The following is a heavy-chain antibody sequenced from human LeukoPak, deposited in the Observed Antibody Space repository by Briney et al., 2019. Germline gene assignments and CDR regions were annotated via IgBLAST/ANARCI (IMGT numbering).Heavy chain of an antibody. Sequence: GASVKVSCTASGFTFTSSAVQWVRQARGQRLEWIGWIVVGSGNTNYAQKFQERVTITRDMSTSTAYMELSSLRSEDTAVYYCAAHVDTAMAVAAYYFDYWGQGTLVTVSS. CDR3: AAHVDTAMAVAAYYFDY. V-gene: IGHV1-58*01. D-gene: IGHD5-18*01. CDR2: IVVGSGNT. CDR1: GFTFTSSA. J-gene: IGHJ4*02.